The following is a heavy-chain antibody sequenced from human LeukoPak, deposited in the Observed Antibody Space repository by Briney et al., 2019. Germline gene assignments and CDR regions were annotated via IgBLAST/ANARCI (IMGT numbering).Heavy chain of an antibody. CDR3: AKNSMIVVVSESLDY. CDR2: ISGTGGST. J-gene: IGHJ4*02. Sequence: RGSQRLSCAASGFTFSSYGMSWVRQAPGKGLEWVSSISGTGGSTYYADSVKGRFTISRDNSKNTLYLQMNSLRAEDTAVYYCAKNSMIVVVSESLDYWGQGTLETVSS. D-gene: IGHD3-22*01. V-gene: IGHV3-23*01. CDR1: GFTFSSYG.